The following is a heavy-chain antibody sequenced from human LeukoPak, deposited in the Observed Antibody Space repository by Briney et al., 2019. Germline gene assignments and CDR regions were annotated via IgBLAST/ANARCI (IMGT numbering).Heavy chain of an antibody. CDR1: GFIFSTYA. CDR2: ITNDGRNK. J-gene: IGHJ6*03. Sequence: PGGSLRLSCAASGFIFSTYAMHWVRQAPGKGLEWVAVITNDGRNKYYADSVKGRFTISRDNSKNTLYLQMNSLRAEDTAVYYCAKPGTMVRGVIIPERDYYYYMDVWGKGTTVTISS. D-gene: IGHD3-10*01. CDR3: AKPGTMVRGVIIPERDYYYYMDV. V-gene: IGHV3-30-3*02.